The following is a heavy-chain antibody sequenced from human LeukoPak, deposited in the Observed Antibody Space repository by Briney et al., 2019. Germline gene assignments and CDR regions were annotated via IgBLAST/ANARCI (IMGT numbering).Heavy chain of an antibody. CDR1: GYSFTSYW. CDR3: ARLTRMSYDSSGPMQAFDI. V-gene: IGHV5-51*01. Sequence: GESLKISCKGSGYSFTSYWIGWVRQMPGKGLEWMGIICPGDSDTRYSPSFQGQVTISADKSISTAYLQWSSLKASDIAMYYCARLTRMSYDSSGPMQAFDIWGQGTMVTVSS. CDR2: ICPGDSDT. J-gene: IGHJ3*02. D-gene: IGHD3-22*01.